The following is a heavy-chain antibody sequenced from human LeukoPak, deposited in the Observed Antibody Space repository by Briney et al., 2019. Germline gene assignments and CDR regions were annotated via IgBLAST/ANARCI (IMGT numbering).Heavy chain of an antibody. J-gene: IGHJ4*02. CDR3: ATIGDPYVTPHSYGHTNFDY. D-gene: IGHD5-18*01. Sequence: ASVKVSCKASGGTFGSYAISWVRQAPGQGLEWMGGFDPEDGETIYAQKFQGRVTMTEDTSTDTAYMELSSLRSEDTAVYYCATIGDPYVTPHSYGHTNFDYWGQGTLVTVSS. CDR1: GGTFGSYA. V-gene: IGHV1-24*01. CDR2: FDPEDGET.